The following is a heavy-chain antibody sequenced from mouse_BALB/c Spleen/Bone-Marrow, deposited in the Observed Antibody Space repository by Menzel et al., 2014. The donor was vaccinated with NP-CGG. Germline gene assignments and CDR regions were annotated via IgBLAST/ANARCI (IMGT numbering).Heavy chain of an antibody. V-gene: IGHV1S81*02. CDR1: GYTFTSYW. Sequence: QVQLKESGAELVKPGASVKLSCKASGYTFTSYWVHWVKQRPGQGLEWIGEINPSNGRTNYNEKFKSKATLTVDKSSSTAYMQLSSLTSEDSAVYYCARSDGYYPYYYAMDYGGQGTSVTVSS. J-gene: IGHJ4*01. CDR2: INPSNGRT. D-gene: IGHD2-3*01. CDR3: ARSDGYYPYYYAMDY.